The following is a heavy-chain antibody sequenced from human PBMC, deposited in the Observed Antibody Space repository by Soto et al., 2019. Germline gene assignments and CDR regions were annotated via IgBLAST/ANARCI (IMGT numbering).Heavy chain of an antibody. J-gene: IGHJ4*02. V-gene: IGHV1-69*13. D-gene: IGHD1-26*01. CDR3: ARENTVGAAFEY. Sequence: SVKVSCKASGCTFSSYAIGWVRQAPGQGLEWMGGIIPIFGTANYAQKFQGRVTITADESTSTAYMELSSLRSEDTAVYYCARENTVGAAFEYWGQGTLVIVSS. CDR2: IIPIFGTA. CDR1: GCTFSSYA.